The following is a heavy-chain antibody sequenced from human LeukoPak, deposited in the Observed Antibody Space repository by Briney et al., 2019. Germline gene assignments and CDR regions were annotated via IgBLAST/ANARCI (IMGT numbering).Heavy chain of an antibody. Sequence: ASVKVSCKASGGTFSSYAISWVRQAPGQGLEWMGGIIPIFGTANYAQKFQGRVTITADESTSTAYMDLSSLRSEDTAVYYCARALGIVGAHNGYWGQGTLVTVSS. CDR1: GGTFSSYA. V-gene: IGHV1-69*13. D-gene: IGHD1-26*01. CDR2: IIPIFGTA. J-gene: IGHJ4*02. CDR3: ARALGIVGAHNGY.